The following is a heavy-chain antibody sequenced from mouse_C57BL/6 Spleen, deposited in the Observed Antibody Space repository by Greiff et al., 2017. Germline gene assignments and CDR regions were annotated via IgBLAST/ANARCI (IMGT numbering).Heavy chain of an antibody. CDR1: GYAFGSSW. CDR2: IYPGDGDT. V-gene: IGHV1-82*01. Sequence: VQLQQSGPELVKPGASVKISCKASGYAFGSSWMNWVKQRPGKGLEWIGRIYPGDGDTNYNGKFKGKATLTADKSSSTAYMQLSSLTSEDSAVYFCAREHYYGSPYWYFDVWGTGTTVTVSS. CDR3: AREHYYGSPYWYFDV. J-gene: IGHJ1*03. D-gene: IGHD1-1*01.